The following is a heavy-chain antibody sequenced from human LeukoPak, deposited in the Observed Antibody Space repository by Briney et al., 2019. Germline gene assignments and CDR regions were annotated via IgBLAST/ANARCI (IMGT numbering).Heavy chain of an antibody. CDR3: AKDPQGLTPPRAVYFHH. CDR1: GFTFSSYA. CDR2: ISSSSSYI. Sequence: GGSLRLSCAASGFTFSSYAMSWVRQAPGKGLEWVSSISSSSSYIYYADSVKGRFTISRDNAKNSLYLQMNSLRAEDTAVYYCAKDPQGLTPPRAVYFHHWGQGTLVTVSS. D-gene: IGHD3-9*01. V-gene: IGHV3-21*01. J-gene: IGHJ1*01.